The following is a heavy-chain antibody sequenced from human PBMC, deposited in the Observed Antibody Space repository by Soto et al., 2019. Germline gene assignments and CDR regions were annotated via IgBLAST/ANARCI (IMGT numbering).Heavy chain of an antibody. J-gene: IGHJ4*02. CDR2: IGGSGRTT. V-gene: IGHV3-23*01. Sequence: GGSLRLSCASSSFTFNNYAMSWVRQAPGKGLEWVSGIGGSGRTTYYADSVKGRFTISRDNSNNTLFLQMNSLRAEDTAVYYCAKSRYSDSSGDFYDYWGQGTLVTVS. D-gene: IGHD3-22*01. CDR3: AKSRYSDSSGDFYDY. CDR1: SFTFNNYA.